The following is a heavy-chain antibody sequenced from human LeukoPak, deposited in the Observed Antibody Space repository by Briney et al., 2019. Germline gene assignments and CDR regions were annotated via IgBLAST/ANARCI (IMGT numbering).Heavy chain of an antibody. D-gene: IGHD3-10*01. CDR2: IIPIFGTA. V-gene: IGHV1-69*05. CDR3: ARGLLSFAFDI. CDR1: GGTFSSYA. J-gene: IGHJ3*02. Sequence: ASVKVSCRASGGTFSSYAISWVRQAPGQGLEWMGGIIPIFGTANYAQKFQGRVTITTDESTSTAYMELSSLRSEDTAVYYCARGLLSFAFDIWGQGTMVTVSS.